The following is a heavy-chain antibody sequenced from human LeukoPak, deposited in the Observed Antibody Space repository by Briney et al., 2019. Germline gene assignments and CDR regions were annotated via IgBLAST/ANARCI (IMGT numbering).Heavy chain of an antibody. CDR2: MNPDGSTK. Sequence: GSLRLSCAASGFAFSSSWMAWVRQAPGRGLEWVANMNPDGSTKNYVDSVRGRFTISRDNAKNSLYLQMNSLRADDTAVYYCARDSAYSAFDYWGQGTLVPVSS. CDR3: ARDSAYSAFDY. J-gene: IGHJ4*02. CDR1: GFAFSSSW. D-gene: IGHD5-12*01. V-gene: IGHV3-7*05.